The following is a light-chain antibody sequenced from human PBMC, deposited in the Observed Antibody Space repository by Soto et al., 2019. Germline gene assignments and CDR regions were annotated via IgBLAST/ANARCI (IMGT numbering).Light chain of an antibody. CDR3: LQYNSFPWT. CDR1: QMISVW. Sequence: DIQMTQSPSTLSASVGDRVTITCRASQMISVWLAWYQQRPGKAPKLLIAKASNLESGVPSRISGSGSETKFTLTISSLQPDDFATYYCLQYNSFPWTFGQGTKVDIK. CDR2: KAS. V-gene: IGKV1-5*03. J-gene: IGKJ1*01.